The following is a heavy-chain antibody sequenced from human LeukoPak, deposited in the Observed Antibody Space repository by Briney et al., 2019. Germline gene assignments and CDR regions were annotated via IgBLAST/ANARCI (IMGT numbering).Heavy chain of an antibody. D-gene: IGHD3-10*01. CDR3: AKDQPLVHITMVRGVIEY. CDR2: ISGSGGST. Sequence: GGSLRLSCAASGFTFSSYAMSWVRQAPGKGLEWVSAISGSGGSTYYADSVKGRFTISRDNSKNTLYLQMNSLRAEDTAVYYCAKDQPLVHITMVRGVIEYWGQGTLVTVSS. CDR1: GFTFSSYA. V-gene: IGHV3-23*01. J-gene: IGHJ4*02.